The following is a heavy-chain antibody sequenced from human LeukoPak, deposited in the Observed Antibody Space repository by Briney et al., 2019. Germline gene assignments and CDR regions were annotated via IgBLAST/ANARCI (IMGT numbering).Heavy chain of an antibody. CDR1: GFTFDDYA. D-gene: IGHD2-15*01. CDR3: AKGGSGDIVVVVAATPFDY. CDR2: ISWNSGSI. V-gene: IGHV3-9*01. Sequence: GGSLRLSCAASGFTFDDYAMHWVRQAPGEGLEWVSGISWNSGSIGYADSVKGRFTISRDNAKNSLYLQMNSLRAEDTALYYCAKGGSGDIVVVVAATPFDYSGQGTLVTVSS. J-gene: IGHJ4*02.